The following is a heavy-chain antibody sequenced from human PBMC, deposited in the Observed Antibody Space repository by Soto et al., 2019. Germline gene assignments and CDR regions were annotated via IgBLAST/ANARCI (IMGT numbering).Heavy chain of an antibody. Sequence: EVQLVESGGDLVQPGRSLRLSCAASGFTFDDYAMHWVRQAPGKGLEWVSGITWNSGSIDYADSVKGRFTISRDNAKNSLYLQMNSLRDEDTAVYYCAREELGAFDIWGQGTMVTVSS. V-gene: IGHV3-9*01. D-gene: IGHD1-26*01. CDR3: AREELGAFDI. J-gene: IGHJ3*02. CDR2: ITWNSGSI. CDR1: GFTFDDYA.